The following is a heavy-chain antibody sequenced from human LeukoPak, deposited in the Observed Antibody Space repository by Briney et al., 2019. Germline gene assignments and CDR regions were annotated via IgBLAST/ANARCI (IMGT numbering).Heavy chain of an antibody. CDR1: GGSSNSHA. CDR2: IIPNLGTT. Sequence: SVKVSCKASGGSSNSHAISWVRQAPGQGLEWMGRIIPNLGTTNRAQNFQDRVTLTADKSTNTAYMELTSLTSDDTAVYYCATTNDGGGYQWGDFFDFWGQGTLVTVSS. J-gene: IGHJ4*02. CDR3: ATTNDGGGYQWGDFFDF. V-gene: IGHV1-69*04. D-gene: IGHD3-22*01.